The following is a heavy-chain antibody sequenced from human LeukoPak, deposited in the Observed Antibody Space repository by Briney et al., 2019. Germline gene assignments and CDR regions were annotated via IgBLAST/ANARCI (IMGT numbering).Heavy chain of an antibody. V-gene: IGHV3-74*01. CDR1: GFSFSSYW. Sequence: GGSLRLSCAASGFSFSSYWMHWVRQAPGKGLVWVARIRKDGITTTYADSVKGRFTISRDNAKSTLFLQMNSVTAEDTAVYYCAKSGWFDPWGQGTRVTVSS. CDR3: AKSGWFDP. J-gene: IGHJ5*02. CDR2: IRKDGITT.